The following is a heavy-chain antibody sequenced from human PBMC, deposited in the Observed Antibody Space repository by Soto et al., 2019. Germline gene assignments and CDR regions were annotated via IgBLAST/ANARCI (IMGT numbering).Heavy chain of an antibody. V-gene: IGHV1-18*01. Sequence: ASVKVSCKASGYTFSDFGISWVRQAPGQGLEWLGWFSPYKGDTHYAQRVQDRITLTTDTSTSTAYMELRSLRSDDTAVYYCARDAAVGLFDYWGQGTLVTVSS. CDR1: GYTFSDFG. CDR3: ARDAAVGLFDY. D-gene: IGHD1-26*01. J-gene: IGHJ4*02. CDR2: FSPYKGDT.